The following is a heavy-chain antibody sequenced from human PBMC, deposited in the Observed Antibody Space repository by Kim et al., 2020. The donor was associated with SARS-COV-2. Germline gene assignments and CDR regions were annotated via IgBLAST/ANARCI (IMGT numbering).Heavy chain of an antibody. Sequence: ARGRTNYNPSLQSRVTMSVDMSKNQFSLKLSSVTAAVTAVYDCASALGHWGQGALVTVSS. CDR2: ARGRT. CDR3: ASALGH. J-gene: IGHJ4*02. V-gene: IGHV4-4*07. D-gene: IGHD3-16*02.